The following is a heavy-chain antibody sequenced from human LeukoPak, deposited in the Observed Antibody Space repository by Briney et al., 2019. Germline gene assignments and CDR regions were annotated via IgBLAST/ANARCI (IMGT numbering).Heavy chain of an antibody. CDR3: APGGVPRELQERLDP. D-gene: IGHD1-26*01. V-gene: IGHV3-23*01. J-gene: IGHJ5*02. CDR2: ISGSGGST. Sequence: GGSLRLSCAASGFTFSSYWMSWVRQAPGKGLEWVSAISGSGGSTYYADSVKGRFTISRDNSKNTLYLQMNSLRAEDTAVYYCAPGGVPRELQERLDPWGQGTLVTVSS. CDR1: GFTFSSYW.